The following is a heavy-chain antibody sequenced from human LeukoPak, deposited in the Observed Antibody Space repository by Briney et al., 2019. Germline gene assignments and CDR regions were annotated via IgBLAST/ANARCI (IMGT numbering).Heavy chain of an antibody. CDR3: AKAHSSAWGVGSGY. CDR2: ISYDGSNK. J-gene: IGHJ4*02. D-gene: IGHD6-19*01. V-gene: IGHV3-30-3*01. Sequence: PGGSLRLSCAASGFTFSSYAMHWVRQAPGKGLEWVAVISYDGSNKYYADSVKGRFTISRDNSKNTLYLQMNSLRAEDTAIYYCAKAHSSAWGVGSGYWGQGTLVTVSS. CDR1: GFTFSSYA.